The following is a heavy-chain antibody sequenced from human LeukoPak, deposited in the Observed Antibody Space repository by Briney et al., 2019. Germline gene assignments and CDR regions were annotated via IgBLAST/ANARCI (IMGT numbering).Heavy chain of an antibody. CDR1: GYTFTSYG. Sequence: VASVKVSCKASGYTFTSYGISWVRQAPGQRLEWMGWISAYNGNTNYAQKLQGRVTMTTDTSTSTAYMELRSLRSDDTAVYYCARDHRWRAYSSGWDDYYMDVWGKGTTVTVSS. V-gene: IGHV1-18*01. CDR2: ISAYNGNT. CDR3: ARDHRWRAYSSGWDDYYMDV. D-gene: IGHD6-19*01. J-gene: IGHJ6*03.